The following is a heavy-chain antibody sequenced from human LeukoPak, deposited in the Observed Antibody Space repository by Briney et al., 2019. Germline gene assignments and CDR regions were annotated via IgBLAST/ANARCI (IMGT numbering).Heavy chain of an antibody. V-gene: IGHV3-21*01. CDR2: ISGSGKNI. CDR3: ARDVGGFFDY. CDR1: GFSFSSYS. Sequence: GGSLRLSCAASGFSFSSYSLNWVRQAPGKGLERVSSISGSGKNIYYADSVKGRFIISRDNAKNSLYLQMNSLRVEDTAVYYRARDVGGFFDYWGQGILVTVSS. D-gene: IGHD2-15*01. J-gene: IGHJ4*02.